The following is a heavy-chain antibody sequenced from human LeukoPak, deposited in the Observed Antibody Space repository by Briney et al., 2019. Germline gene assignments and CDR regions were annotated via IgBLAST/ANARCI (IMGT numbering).Heavy chain of an antibody. CDR3: ARVYETNGYLY. D-gene: IGHD3-22*01. Sequence: GGSLRLSCAASGFTFSDYWVHWVRQTPGKGLVWVSRISYDGGGTNYADSVKGRFTISRDNAKNTVYLQMNSLRVEDTAVYYCARVYETNGYLYWGQGSLVTVSS. J-gene: IGHJ4*02. CDR2: ISYDGGGT. CDR1: GFTFSDYW. V-gene: IGHV3-74*01.